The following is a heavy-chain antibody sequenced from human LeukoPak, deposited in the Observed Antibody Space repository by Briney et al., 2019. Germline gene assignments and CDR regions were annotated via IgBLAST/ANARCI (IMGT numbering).Heavy chain of an antibody. V-gene: IGHV3-33*08. CDR1: GFAFNTYT. Sequence: GGSLRLSCAASGFAFNTYTIVWVRQAPGKGLEWVAVIWYDGSNKYYADSVKGRFTISRDNSKNTLYLQMNSLRAEDTAVYYCARDPSGGSRKYYFDYWGQGTLVTVSS. CDR3: ARDPSGGSRKYYFDY. D-gene: IGHD2-15*01. CDR2: IWYDGSNK. J-gene: IGHJ4*02.